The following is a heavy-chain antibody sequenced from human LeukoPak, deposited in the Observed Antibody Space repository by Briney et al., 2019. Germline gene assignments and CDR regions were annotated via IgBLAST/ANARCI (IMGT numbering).Heavy chain of an antibody. CDR3: ARETGYSSSWHLSPPFDP. J-gene: IGHJ5*02. CDR1: GYTFTGYY. Sequence: ASVKVSCKASGYTFTGYYMHWVRQAPGQGLEWMGWINPNSGGTNYAQKFQGRVTMTRDTSISTAYMELSRLRSDDTAVYHCARETGYSSSWHLSPPFDPWGQGTLVTVSS. V-gene: IGHV1-2*02. D-gene: IGHD6-13*01. CDR2: INPNSGGT.